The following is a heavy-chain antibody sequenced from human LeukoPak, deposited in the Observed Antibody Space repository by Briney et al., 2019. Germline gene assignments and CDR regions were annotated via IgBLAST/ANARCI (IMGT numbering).Heavy chain of an antibody. CDR1: GGSISSYY. Sequence: PSETLSLTCTVSGGSISSYYWGWIRQPPGKGLEWIGYIYYSGSTNYNPSLKSRVTISVDTSKNQFSLKLSSVTAADTAVYYCAGTTVTTSNWFDPWGQGTLVTVSS. CDR2: IYYSGST. J-gene: IGHJ5*02. V-gene: IGHV4-59*08. CDR3: AGTTVTTSNWFDP. D-gene: IGHD4-11*01.